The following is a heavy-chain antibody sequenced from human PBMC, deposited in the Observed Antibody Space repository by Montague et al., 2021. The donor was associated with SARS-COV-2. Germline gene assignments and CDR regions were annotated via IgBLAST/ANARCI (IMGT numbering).Heavy chain of an antibody. CDR1: GVSVTDYY. D-gene: IGHD3-9*01. CDR3: VRHPHYDGLNGPPDF. CDR2: VFYNKGT. V-gene: IGHV4-59*08. Sequence: SETLSLTCTVSGVSVTDYYWSWIRQPPGKGLEWVGDVFYNKGTNFNPSLKSRVAISVGTSKNQLSLILTSVTAADAAFYDCVRHPHYDGLNGPPDFWDQGTLVTVSS. J-gene: IGHJ4*02.